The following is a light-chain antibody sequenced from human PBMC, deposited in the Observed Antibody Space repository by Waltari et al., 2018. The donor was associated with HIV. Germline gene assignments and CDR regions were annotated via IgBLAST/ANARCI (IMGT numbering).Light chain of an antibody. CDR2: EVS. CDR1: SSDVGGYNY. J-gene: IGLJ2*01. CDR3: SSYTSSSTV. Sequence: QSALTQPASVSGSPGQSITISCTGPSSDVGGYNYVSCYQQHPGKAPKLMIDEVSNRPSGVSNRFSGSKSGNTASLTISWLQAEDEADYYCSSYTSSSTVFGGGTKLTVL. V-gene: IGLV2-14*01.